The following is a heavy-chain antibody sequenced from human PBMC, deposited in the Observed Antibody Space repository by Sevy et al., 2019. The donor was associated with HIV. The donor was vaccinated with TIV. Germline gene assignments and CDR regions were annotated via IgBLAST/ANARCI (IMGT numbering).Heavy chain of an antibody. J-gene: IGHJ6*03. Sequence: SETLSLTCAVSGYSISSGYYWGWIRQPPGKGLEWIGSIYHSGSTYYNPSLKSRVTISVDTSKNQLSLKLSSVTAADTAVYYCARGPKKTYYYYYMDVWGKGTTVTVSS. V-gene: IGHV4-38-2*01. CDR3: ARGPKKTYYYYYMDV. CDR2: IYHSGST. CDR1: GYSISSGYY.